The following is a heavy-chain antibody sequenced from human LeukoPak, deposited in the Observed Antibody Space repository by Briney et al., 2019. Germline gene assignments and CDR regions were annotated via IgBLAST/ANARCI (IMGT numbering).Heavy chain of an antibody. CDR1: GGSISRGDYY. D-gene: IGHD4-23*01. Sequence: SETLSLTCTVSGGSISRGDYYWSWIRQPPGKGLEWIGYIYYSGSTYYNPSLESRLTISVDTSKNQFSLKLSSVTAEGTAVYYCARGTVVTDAFDIWGQGTMVTVSS. CDR2: IYYSGST. V-gene: IGHV4-30-4*01. CDR3: ARGTVVTDAFDI. J-gene: IGHJ3*02.